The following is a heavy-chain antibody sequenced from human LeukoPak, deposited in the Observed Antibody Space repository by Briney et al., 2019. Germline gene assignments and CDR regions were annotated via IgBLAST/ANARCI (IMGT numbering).Heavy chain of an antibody. D-gene: IGHD7-27*01. CDR1: GGSISSYY. J-gene: IGHJ4*02. CDR3: ARLLHLTGGLYYFDY. CDR2: IYYSGST. V-gene: IGHV4-59*08. Sequence: SETLSLTCTVSGGSISSYYWSWIRQPPGKGLEWIGYIYYSGSTNYNPSLKSRVTISVDTSKNQFSLKLSSVTAADTAVYYCARLLHLTGGLYYFDYWGQGTLVTVSS.